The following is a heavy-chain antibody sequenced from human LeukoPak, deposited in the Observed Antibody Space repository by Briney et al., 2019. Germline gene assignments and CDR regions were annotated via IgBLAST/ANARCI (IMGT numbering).Heavy chain of an antibody. V-gene: IGHV3-53*01. D-gene: IGHD3-3*01. J-gene: IGHJ3*02. CDR3: AKDKTIFGVVIGAFDI. CDR2: IYSGGST. CDR1: GFTVSSNH. Sequence: GGSLRLSCAASGFTVSSNHMSWVRQAPGKGLEWVSLIYSGGSTYYADSVKGRFTISRDNSKNTLYLQMNSLRAEDTAVYYCAKDKTIFGVVIGAFDIWGQGTMVTVSS.